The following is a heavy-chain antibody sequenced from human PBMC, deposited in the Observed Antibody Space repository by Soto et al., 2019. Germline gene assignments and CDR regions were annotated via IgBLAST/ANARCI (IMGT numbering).Heavy chain of an antibody. CDR1: GGSVSSGSYY. D-gene: IGHD2-15*01. J-gene: IGHJ6*02. Sequence: SETLSLTCTVSGGSVSSGSYYWSWIRQPPGKGLEWIGYIYHSGSTYYNPSLKSRVTISVDRSKNQFSLKLSSVTAADTAVYYCARGGRVEAEEYYYYGMDAWGQGTTVTVSS. V-gene: IGHV4-30-2*01. CDR3: ARGGRVEAEEYYYYGMDA. CDR2: IYHSGST.